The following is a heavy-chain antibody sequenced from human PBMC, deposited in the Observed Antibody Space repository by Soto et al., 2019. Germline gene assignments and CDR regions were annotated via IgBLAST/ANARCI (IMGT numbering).Heavy chain of an antibody. J-gene: IGHJ6*02. CDR2: IIPIFGTA. CDR1: GGTFSSYA. V-gene: IGHV1-69*13. CDR3: ARVGPSYTAIVKVAGRPYYYYGMDV. Sequence: SVKVSCKASGGTFSSYAISWVRQAPGQGLEWMGGIIPIFGTANYAQKFQGRVTITADESTSTAYMELSSLRSEDTAVYYCARVGPSYTAIVKVAGRPYYYYGMDVWGQGTTVTVSS. D-gene: IGHD5-18*01.